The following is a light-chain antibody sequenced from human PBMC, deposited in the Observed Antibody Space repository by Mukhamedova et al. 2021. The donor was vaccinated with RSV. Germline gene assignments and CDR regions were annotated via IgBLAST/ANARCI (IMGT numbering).Light chain of an antibody. J-gene: IGLJ3*02. CDR1: SSDVGGYNY. Sequence: VTISCTGTSSDVGGYNYVSWYQQHPGKAPKLMIYDVSKRPSGVPDRFSGSKSGTTASLTISGLQAEDEADYYCCSYAGSYTWVFG. CDR2: DVS. V-gene: IGLV2-11*01. CDR3: CSYAGSYTWV.